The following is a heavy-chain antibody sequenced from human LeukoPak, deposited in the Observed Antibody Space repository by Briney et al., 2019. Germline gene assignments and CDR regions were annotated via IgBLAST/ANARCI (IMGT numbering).Heavy chain of an antibody. CDR1: GGTFSSYA. J-gene: IGHJ6*02. D-gene: IGHD4-11*01. V-gene: IGHV1-69*13. CDR3: ASDTVTSLIYYYYGMDV. Sequence: SVKVSCKASGGTFSSYAISGVRQAPGQGPEWMGGIIPIFGTANYAQKFQGRVTITADEYTSTAYMELSSLRSEDTAVYYCASDTVTSLIYYYYGMDVWGQGTTVTVSS. CDR2: IIPIFGTA.